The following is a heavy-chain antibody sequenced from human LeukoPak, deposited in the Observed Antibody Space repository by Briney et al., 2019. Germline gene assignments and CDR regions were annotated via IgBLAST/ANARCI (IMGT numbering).Heavy chain of an antibody. CDR1: GFTFSTYS. Sequence: GGSLRLSCAASGFTFSTYSMNWVRQVPGKGLEWVSLSNSGSSYMYYADSVKGRFTISRDNAKNSLYLQTNSLRVEDTAVYYCARGTTWDGFDYWGQGTLVIVSS. CDR2: SNSGSSYM. V-gene: IGHV3-21*01. CDR3: ARGTTWDGFDY. J-gene: IGHJ4*02. D-gene: IGHD1-1*01.